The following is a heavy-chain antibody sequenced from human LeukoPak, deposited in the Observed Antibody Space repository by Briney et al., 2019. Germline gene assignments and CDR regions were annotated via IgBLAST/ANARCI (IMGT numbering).Heavy chain of an antibody. CDR3: ARSGQYYYASGTYYDAFDI. J-gene: IGHJ3*02. D-gene: IGHD3-10*01. CDR1: GYSFTSYW. V-gene: IGHV5-51*01. CDR2: IYPGDSVIPGDSSI. Sequence: GESLKISCKGSGYSFTSYWIGWVRQMPGKGLEWMGIIYPGDSVIPGDSSIRYNPSFQGQVTISADMSITTAYLQWSSLKASDTAMYYCARSGQYYYASGTYYDAFDIWGLGTMVTVSS.